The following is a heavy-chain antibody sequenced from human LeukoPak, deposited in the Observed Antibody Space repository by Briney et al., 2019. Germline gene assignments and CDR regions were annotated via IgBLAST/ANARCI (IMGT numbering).Heavy chain of an antibody. D-gene: IGHD3-22*01. J-gene: IGHJ5*02. CDR2: ISYDGSDK. CDR3: AKDDYYDSSGDPNWFDP. CDR1: GFTFSSYG. Sequence: PGGSPRLSCAASGFTFSSYGMHWVRQAPGKGLEWVAVISYDGSDKYYADSVKGRFTISRDNSKNTLYLQMNSLRAEDTAVYFCAKDDYYDSSGDPNWFDPWGQGTLVTVSS. V-gene: IGHV3-30*18.